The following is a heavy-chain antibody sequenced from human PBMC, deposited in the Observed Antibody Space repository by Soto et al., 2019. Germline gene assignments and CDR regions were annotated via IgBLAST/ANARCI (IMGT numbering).Heavy chain of an antibody. CDR1: GFTFSSYW. J-gene: IGHJ6*03. CDR3: ARDREYQLLFHYYYYMDG. CDR2: IKQDGSEK. D-gene: IGHD2-2*01. Sequence: EVQLVESGGGLVQPGGSLRLSCAASGFTFSSYWMSWVRQAPGKGLEWVANIKQDGSEKYYVDSVKGRFTISRDNAKNSLYLQMNSLRAEDTAVYYCARDREYQLLFHYYYYMDGWGKGTTVTVSS. V-gene: IGHV3-7*01.